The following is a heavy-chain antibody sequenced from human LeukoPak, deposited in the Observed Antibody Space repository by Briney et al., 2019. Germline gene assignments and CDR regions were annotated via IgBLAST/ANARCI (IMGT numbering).Heavy chain of an antibody. CDR2: IKQDGSEK. CDR3: ARDLRGGSYLMWNFDY. CDR1: GFTFSSYW. Sequence: GGSLRLSCAASGFTFSSYWMSWVRQAPGKGLERVANIKQDGSEKYYVDSVKGRFTISRDNAKNSLYLQMNSLRAEDTAVYYCARDLRGGSYLMWNFDYWGQGTLVTVSS. V-gene: IGHV3-7*01. J-gene: IGHJ4*02. D-gene: IGHD1-26*01.